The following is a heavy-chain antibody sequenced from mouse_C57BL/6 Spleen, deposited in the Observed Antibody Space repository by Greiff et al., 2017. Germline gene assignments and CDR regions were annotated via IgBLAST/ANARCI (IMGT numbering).Heavy chain of an antibody. D-gene: IGHD1-1*01. Sequence: VQLQQSGAELVMPGASVKLSCKASGYTFTSYWMHWVKQRPGQGLEWIGEIDPSDSYTNYNQKFKGKSTLTVDKSSSTAYMQLSSLTSEDSAVYYCARVDYGSSFWFAYWGQGTLVTVSA. CDR1: GYTFTSYW. CDR3: ARVDYGSSFWFAY. V-gene: IGHV1-69*01. CDR2: IDPSDSYT. J-gene: IGHJ3*01.